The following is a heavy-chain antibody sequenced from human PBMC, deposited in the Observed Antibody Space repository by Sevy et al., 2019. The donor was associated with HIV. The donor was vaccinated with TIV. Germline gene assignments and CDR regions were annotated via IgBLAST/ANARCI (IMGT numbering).Heavy chain of an antibody. V-gene: IGHV3-30-3*01. CDR1: GFTFSSYA. CDR3: ARDGATYYYGSGTPRVYYYGMDV. Sequence: RGSLRLSCAASGFTFSSYAMHWVRQAPGKGLEWVAVISYDGSNKYYADSVKGRFTISRDNSKNTLYLQMNSLRAEDTAVYYWARDGATYYYGSGTPRVYYYGMDVWGQGTTVTVSS. CDR2: ISYDGSNK. D-gene: IGHD3-10*01. J-gene: IGHJ6*02.